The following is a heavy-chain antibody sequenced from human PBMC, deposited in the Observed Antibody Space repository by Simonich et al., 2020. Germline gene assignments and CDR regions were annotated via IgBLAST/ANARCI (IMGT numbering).Heavy chain of an antibody. Sequence: QVQLVQSGDEVKKTGASVKDSCKDTGYTFTGYYMHWVRQATGKGLGWMGTVNPNRCGTNNALKFQGRVTMTRDTTISSAYMELSRLGSADTAVYYCARDLFEMATIRYYYYGMDVWGQGTTVTVSS. CDR2: VNPNRCGT. V-gene: IGHV1-2*02. CDR3: ARDLFEMATIRYYYYGMDV. J-gene: IGHJ6*02. CDR1: GYTFTGYY. D-gene: IGHD5-12*01.